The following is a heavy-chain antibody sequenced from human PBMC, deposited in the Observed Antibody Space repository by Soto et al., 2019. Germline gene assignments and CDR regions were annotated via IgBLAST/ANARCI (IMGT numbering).Heavy chain of an antibody. V-gene: IGHV1-2*04. CDR1: GYTFTGYY. CDR3: ARDHSSSWYGYYYYGMDV. Sequence: ASVKVSCKASGYTFTGYYMHWVRQAPGQGLEWMGWINPNSGGTNYAQKFQGWVTMTRDTSISTAYMELSRLRSDDTAVYYFARDHSSSWYGYYYYGMDVWGQGTTVTVSS. CDR2: INPNSGGT. J-gene: IGHJ6*02. D-gene: IGHD6-13*01.